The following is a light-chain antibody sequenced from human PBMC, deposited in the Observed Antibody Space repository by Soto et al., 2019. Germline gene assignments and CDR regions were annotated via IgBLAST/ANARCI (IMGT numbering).Light chain of an antibody. CDR3: QQYGGSPLFT. J-gene: IGKJ3*01. CDR1: QSVSSY. Sequence: IVLTQSPATVSLSPLEIATLSCRASQSVSSYLAWYQQKPGQAPRLLIYGASIRATGIPDRFSGSGSGTDFTLTISRLEPEDFAVYYCQQYGGSPLFTFGPGTKVDIK. CDR2: GAS. V-gene: IGKV3-20*01.